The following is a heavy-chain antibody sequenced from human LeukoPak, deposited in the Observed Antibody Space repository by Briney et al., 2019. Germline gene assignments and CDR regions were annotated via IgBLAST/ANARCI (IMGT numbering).Heavy chain of an antibody. CDR3: ARGPSVDV. Sequence: SETLSLTCAVYGGSFRGYYWSWIRQPPGKGLEWIGEINHSGSTNYNPSLKSRVTISVDTSKNQFSLKLSSVTAADTAVYYCARGPSVDVWSKGTTVTVSS. CDR1: GGSFRGYY. V-gene: IGHV4-34*01. CDR2: INHSGST. J-gene: IGHJ6*04.